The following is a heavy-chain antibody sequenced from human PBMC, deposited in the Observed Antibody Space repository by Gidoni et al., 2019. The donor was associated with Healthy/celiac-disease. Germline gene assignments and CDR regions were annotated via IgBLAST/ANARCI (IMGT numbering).Heavy chain of an antibody. CDR1: VYPFTSYD. D-gene: IGHD5-12*01. CDR3: ARGYRSGYDHPLGY. Sequence: QVQLVQSGAEVKKPVASVKVSCQASVYPFTSYDINWVRQATGQGLEWMGWMNPNSGNTGYAQKFQGRVTMTRNTSRSTAYMELSSLRSEDTAVYYCARGYRSGYDHPLGYWGQGTLVTVSS. J-gene: IGHJ4*02. V-gene: IGHV1-8*01. CDR2: MNPNSGNT.